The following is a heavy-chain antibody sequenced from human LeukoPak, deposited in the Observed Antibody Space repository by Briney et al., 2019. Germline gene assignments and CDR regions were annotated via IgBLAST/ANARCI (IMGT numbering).Heavy chain of an antibody. V-gene: IGHV4-59*08. J-gene: IGHJ5*01. Sequence: SETLSLTCTVSGVSISDFYWSWIRQPPGEALGWIGYIYHTGHSNYNPSLKGRVTMSVDTSKNHLSLNLTTVTAADSAIYYCARHCIGGTCYDSWGQGTLVSVSS. D-gene: IGHD2-15*01. CDR2: IYHTGHS. CDR3: ARHCIGGTCYDS. CDR1: GVSISDFY.